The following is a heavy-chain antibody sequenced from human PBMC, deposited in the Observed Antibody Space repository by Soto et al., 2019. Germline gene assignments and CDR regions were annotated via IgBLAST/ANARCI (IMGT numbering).Heavy chain of an antibody. CDR2: ITYSSGTT. CDR3: TKALTFSLSRFVFGYYFYF. Sequence: GGSLRLSCAASGFTFRSYAMSWVRQAAGKGLEWVSVITYSSGTTYYADSVKGRFTISRDNSKNTLYLQMNSLRAEDTAVYYCTKALTFSLSRFVFGYYFYFWGQGSQVPVSS. J-gene: IGHJ4*02. D-gene: IGHD3-10*01. CDR1: GFTFRSYA. V-gene: IGHV3-23*01.